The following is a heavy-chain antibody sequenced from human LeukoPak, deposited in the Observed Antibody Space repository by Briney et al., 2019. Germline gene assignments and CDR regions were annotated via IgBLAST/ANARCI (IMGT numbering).Heavy chain of an antibody. V-gene: IGHV3-48*04. CDR3: ARASSSWVHYYYYMDV. CDR2: ISSSGSTI. Sequence: GGSLRLSCTVSGFTVSSNSMSWVRQAPGKGLEWVSYISSSGSTIYYADSVKGRFTISRDNAKNSLYLQMNSLRAEDTAVYYCARASSSWVHYYYYMDVWGKGTTVTISS. CDR1: GFTVSSNS. J-gene: IGHJ6*03. D-gene: IGHD6-13*01.